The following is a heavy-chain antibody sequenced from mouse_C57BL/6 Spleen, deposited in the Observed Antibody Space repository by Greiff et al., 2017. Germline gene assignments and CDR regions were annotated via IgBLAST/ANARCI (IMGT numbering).Heavy chain of an antibody. CDR3: ARPPSYYGSSYWYFDV. D-gene: IGHD1-1*01. V-gene: IGHV3-6*01. Sequence: EVKLQESGPGLVKPSQSLSLTCSVTGYSITSGYYWNWIRQFPGNKLEWMGYISYDGSNNYNPSLKNRISITRDTSKNQFFLKLNSVTTEDTATYYCARPPSYYGSSYWYFDVWGTGTTVTVSS. CDR2: ISYDGSN. CDR1: GYSITSGYY. J-gene: IGHJ1*03.